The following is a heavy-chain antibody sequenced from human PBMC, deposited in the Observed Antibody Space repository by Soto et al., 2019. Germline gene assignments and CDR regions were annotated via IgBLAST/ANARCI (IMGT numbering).Heavy chain of an antibody. CDR3: AKLRNYDILSGSLDY. Sequence: SLRLSCAASGFTFSSYGMHWVRQAPGKGLEWVAVISYDGSNKYYADSVKGRFTISRDNSKNTLYLQMNSLRAEDTAVYYRAKLRNYDILSGSLDYWGQGTLVTVSS. V-gene: IGHV3-30*18. CDR2: ISYDGSNK. J-gene: IGHJ4*02. D-gene: IGHD3-9*01. CDR1: GFTFSSYG.